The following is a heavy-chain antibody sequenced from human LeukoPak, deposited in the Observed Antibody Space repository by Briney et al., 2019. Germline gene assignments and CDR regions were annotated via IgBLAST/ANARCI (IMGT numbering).Heavy chain of an antibody. D-gene: IGHD6-19*01. V-gene: IGHV4-59*01. CDR3: ARDSSWGYSSGWYDY. CDR1: GGSISSYY. J-gene: IGHJ4*02. CDR2: IYYSGST. Sequence: PSETLSLTCTVSGGSISSYYWSWIRQPPGKGLEWVGYIYYSGSTNYNPSLKSRVTISVDTSKNQFSLKLSSVTAADTAVYYCARDSSWGYSSGWYDYWGQGTLVTVSS.